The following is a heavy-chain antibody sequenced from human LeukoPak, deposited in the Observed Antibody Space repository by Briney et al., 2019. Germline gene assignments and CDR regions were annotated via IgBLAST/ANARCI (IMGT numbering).Heavy chain of an antibody. CDR2: MNQNGGEK. J-gene: IGHJ4*02. CDR1: GFTFSSYW. D-gene: IGHD3-3*01. V-gene: IGHV3-7*03. CDR3: AKVSAYDFWSGYLDY. Sequence: PGGSLRLSCAASGFTFSSYWMTWVRQAPGKGLEWVANMNQNGGEKYYVDSVKGRFTISRDNAKNSLYLQMNSLRAEDTAVYYCAKVSAYDFWSGYLDYWGQGTLVTVSS.